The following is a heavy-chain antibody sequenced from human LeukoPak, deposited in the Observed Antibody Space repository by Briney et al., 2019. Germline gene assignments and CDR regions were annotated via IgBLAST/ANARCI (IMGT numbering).Heavy chain of an antibody. CDR2: IDTSSSRI. CDR1: GFRTIDYV. Sequence: GGSLRLSCAASGFRTIDYVMNWVRQAPGKGLEWVSYIDTSSSRIHYADSVKGRFTISRDDAKNSLYLQMNSLKDEDTAVYYCATDFDWAFNIWGQGTMVTVSS. D-gene: IGHD3-9*01. V-gene: IGHV3-48*02. J-gene: IGHJ3*02. CDR3: ATDFDWAFNI.